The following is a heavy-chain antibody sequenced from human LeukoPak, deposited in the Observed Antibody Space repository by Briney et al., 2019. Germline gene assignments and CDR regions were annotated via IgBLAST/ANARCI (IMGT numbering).Heavy chain of an antibody. CDR3: ARDSWIQNYYGMDV. CDR2: ISSSSYI. V-gene: IGHV3-21*01. D-gene: IGHD5-18*01. Sequence: GGSLRLSCAASGFTFSSYSMNWVRQAPGKGLEWVSSISSSSYIYYADSVKGRFTISRDNAKNSLYLQMNSLRAEDTAVYYCARDSWIQNYYGMDVWGQGTTVTVSS. J-gene: IGHJ6*02. CDR1: GFTFSSYS.